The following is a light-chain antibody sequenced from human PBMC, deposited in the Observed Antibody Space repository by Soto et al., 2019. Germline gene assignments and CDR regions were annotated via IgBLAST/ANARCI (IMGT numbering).Light chain of an antibody. CDR3: QQYGSSAT. CDR2: GAS. Sequence: ENVLSQSQGTVSLYAGERATVSCRASQSVNNYLAWYQQKVGQAPRLLIYGASSRPTGIPDRFSGSGSGTDFTLPICRLEPEDFAVYYCQQYGSSATFGQGTRLEIK. CDR1: QSVNNY. V-gene: IGKV3-20*01. J-gene: IGKJ5*01.